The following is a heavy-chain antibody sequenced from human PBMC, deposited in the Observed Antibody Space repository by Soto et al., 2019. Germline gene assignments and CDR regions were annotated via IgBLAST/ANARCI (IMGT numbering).Heavy chain of an antibody. Sequence: PSETLSLTCSLTGGSINNYSWSWVHQSAGKGLEWIGRVVTTGTTDYNPSLKGRVTISVDTSKNQFSLRLRSVTAADTAIYYCARDFNSIFDDFADMRWNFDPWGQGTLVTVSS. J-gene: IGHJ5*02. D-gene: IGHD3-3*02. CDR1: GGSINNYS. V-gene: IGHV4-4*07. CDR2: VVTTGTT. CDR3: ARDFNSIFDDFADMRWNFDP.